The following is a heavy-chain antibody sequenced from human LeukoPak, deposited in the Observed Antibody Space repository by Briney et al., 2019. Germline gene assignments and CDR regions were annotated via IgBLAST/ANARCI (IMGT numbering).Heavy chain of an antibody. CDR3: ARDRRQLAPYYYYYMDV. V-gene: IGHV4-34*01. D-gene: IGHD6-6*01. CDR2: INHSGST. Sequence: EPSETLSLTCAVYGGSFSGYYWSWIRQPPGKGLEWIGEINHSGSTNYNPSLKSRVTISVDTSKNQFSLKLSSVTAADTAVYYCARDRRQLAPYYYYYMDVWGKGTTVTVSS. CDR1: GGSFSGYY. J-gene: IGHJ6*03.